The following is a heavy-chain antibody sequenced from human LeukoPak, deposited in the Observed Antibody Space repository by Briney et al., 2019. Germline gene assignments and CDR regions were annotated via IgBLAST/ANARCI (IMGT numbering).Heavy chain of an antibody. CDR1: GFTFSTYS. D-gene: IGHD3-10*01. V-gene: IGHV3-48*01. CDR3: TTGYYYGSGSYYNFDY. Sequence: GGSLRLSCAASGFTFSTYSMNWVRQAPGKGLEWVSFIRHDSTDLYYADSVKGRFTISRDNVKNLLYLQMNSLKTEDTAVYYCTTGYYYGSGSYYNFDYWGQGTLVTVSS. CDR2: IRHDSTDL. J-gene: IGHJ4*02.